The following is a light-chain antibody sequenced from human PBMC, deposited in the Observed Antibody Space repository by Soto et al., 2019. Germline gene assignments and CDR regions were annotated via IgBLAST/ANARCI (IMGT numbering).Light chain of an antibody. Sequence: DIHMTQSPPSLSAYVGDRDTITRRAKQGISNHLAWYQQKPGKLPKLLIYAASILQSGVPYRFSGSGSGTDFTLTISRLQPEDVAIYYCQQFTSAPFTFGGGTKVDIK. J-gene: IGKJ4*01. CDR3: QQFTSAPFT. V-gene: IGKV1-27*01. CDR1: QGISNH. CDR2: AAS.